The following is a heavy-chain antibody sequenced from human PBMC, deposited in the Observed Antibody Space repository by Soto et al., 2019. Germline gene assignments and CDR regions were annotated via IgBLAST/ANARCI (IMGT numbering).Heavy chain of an antibody. CDR1: GYTFINYA. D-gene: IGHD3-10*01. Sequence: QVQLVQSGAEVKKPGASVKVSCKASGYTFINYAIHWVRQAAGQRLEWMGWINAGNGNTKYSQKFQGRVTITRDTSASTAYMELSSLRSEDTAVYYCAREGSSNSFDPWGQGTLVTVSS. J-gene: IGHJ5*02. CDR2: INAGNGNT. CDR3: AREGSSNSFDP. V-gene: IGHV1-3*01.